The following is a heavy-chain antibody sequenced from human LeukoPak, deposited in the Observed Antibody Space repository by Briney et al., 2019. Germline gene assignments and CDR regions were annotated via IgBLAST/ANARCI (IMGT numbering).Heavy chain of an antibody. J-gene: IGHJ4*02. Sequence: ASVKVSCKASGYTFTSYGISWVRQAPGQGLEWMGWISAYNGNTNYAQKLQGRVTMTTDTSTSTAYMELSSLRSEDTAVYYCARGLPHSYYDILTGYQTLFDYWGQGTLVTVSS. CDR1: GYTFTSYG. D-gene: IGHD3-9*01. CDR2: ISAYNGNT. CDR3: ARGLPHSYYDILTGYQTLFDY. V-gene: IGHV1-18*01.